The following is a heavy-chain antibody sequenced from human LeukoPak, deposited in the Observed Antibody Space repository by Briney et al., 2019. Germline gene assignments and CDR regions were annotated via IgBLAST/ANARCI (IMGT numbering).Heavy chain of an antibody. V-gene: IGHV3-33*06. CDR1: GFTFSSYG. CDR3: AKHGIAARWGAFDI. CDR2: IWYDGSNK. Sequence: GGSLRLSCAASGFTFSSYGMHWGRQSPGKGLEWVAVIWYDGSNKYYADSGKVRFTISTENSKNALYLQMNSLRAEDTAVYYCAKHGIAARWGAFDIWGQGTMVTVSS. J-gene: IGHJ3*02. D-gene: IGHD6-6*01.